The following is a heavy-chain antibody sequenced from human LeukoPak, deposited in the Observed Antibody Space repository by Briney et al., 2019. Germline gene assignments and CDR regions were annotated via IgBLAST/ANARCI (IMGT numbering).Heavy chain of an antibody. Sequence: PGGSLRLSCAASGFTFSSYGMHWVRQAPGKGLEWVAVIWYDGSNKYYADSVKGRFTISRDNSKSTLYLQMNSLRAEDTAVYYCARSPPPFFYYFDYWGQGTLVTVSS. CDR3: ARSPPPFFYYFDY. V-gene: IGHV3-33*01. CDR2: IWYDGSNK. CDR1: GFTFSSYG. J-gene: IGHJ4*02.